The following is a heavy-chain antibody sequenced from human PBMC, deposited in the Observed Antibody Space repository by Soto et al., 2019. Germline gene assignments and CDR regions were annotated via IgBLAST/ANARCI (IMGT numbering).Heavy chain of an antibody. Sequence: GGSLRLSCIASGLTFSSYAMSWVRQAPGKGLEWVSAISGGGETTYYADSVKGRFTISSDNAKNSLYLQMSSLRDEDTAVYYCARDQSWAFDIWGQGTMVTVSS. J-gene: IGHJ3*02. CDR3: ARDQSWAFDI. V-gene: IGHV3-23*01. CDR2: ISGGGETT. CDR1: GLTFSSYA.